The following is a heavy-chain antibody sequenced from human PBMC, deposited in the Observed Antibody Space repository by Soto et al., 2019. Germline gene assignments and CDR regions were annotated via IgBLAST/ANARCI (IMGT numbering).Heavy chain of an antibody. CDR1: GFTVSTNY. J-gene: IGHJ4*02. Sequence: EVQLVESGGGLVQPGGSLRLSCAASGFTVSTNYMNWVRQAPGKGLEWVSVIYSGGSTYYADSVKGRFTISRDNSKNTMILQRNSRRGEDTAVYYCARGEPHRYFDYWGQGTLVTVSS. V-gene: IGHV3-66*01. D-gene: IGHD3-16*01. CDR2: IYSGGST. CDR3: ARGEPHRYFDY.